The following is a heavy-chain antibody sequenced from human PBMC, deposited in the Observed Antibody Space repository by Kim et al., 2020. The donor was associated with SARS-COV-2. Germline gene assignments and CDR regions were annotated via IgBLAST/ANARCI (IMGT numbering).Heavy chain of an antibody. CDR3: ARDPALKEIYYYNGMDV. CDR2: IIPKSGGA. CDR1: GYTFTDYY. Sequence: ASVKVSCKASGYTFTDYYVHWVRQARGQGLEWIGRIIPKSGGAKYGQRFRGRVTLTSDTSINTVYLEVTNLRSEDTAIYYCARDPALKEIYYYNGMDVWGQGTTVTVSS. J-gene: IGHJ6*02. V-gene: IGHV1-2*06. D-gene: IGHD6-25*01.